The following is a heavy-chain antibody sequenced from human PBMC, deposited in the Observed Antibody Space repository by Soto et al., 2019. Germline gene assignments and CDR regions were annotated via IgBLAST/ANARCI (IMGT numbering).Heavy chain of an antibody. V-gene: IGHV4-59*01. J-gene: IGHJ1*01. D-gene: IGHD1-1*01. Sequence: SETLSLTCTVSGGSISSYYWSWIRQPPGKGLEWIGYIYYSGSTNYNPSLKSRVTISVDTSKNQFSLKLSSVTAADTAVYYCARGFLRGTAQYFQHWGQGTLVTVSS. CDR1: GGSISSYY. CDR3: ARGFLRGTAQYFQH. CDR2: IYYSGST.